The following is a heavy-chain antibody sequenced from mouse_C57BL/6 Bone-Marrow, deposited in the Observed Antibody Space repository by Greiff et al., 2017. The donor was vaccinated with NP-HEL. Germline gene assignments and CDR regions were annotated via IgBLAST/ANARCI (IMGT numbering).Heavy chain of an antibody. CDR3: ARPLSRYGSSHWYFDV. Sequence: EVKLMESGGDLVKPGGSLKLSCAASGFTFSSYGMSWVRQTPDKRLEWVATISSGGSYTYYPDSVKGRFTISRDNAKNTLYLQMSSLKSEDTAMYYGARPLSRYGSSHWYFDVWGTGTTVTVSS. J-gene: IGHJ1*03. V-gene: IGHV5-6*01. CDR2: ISSGGSYT. CDR1: GFTFSSYG. D-gene: IGHD1-1*01.